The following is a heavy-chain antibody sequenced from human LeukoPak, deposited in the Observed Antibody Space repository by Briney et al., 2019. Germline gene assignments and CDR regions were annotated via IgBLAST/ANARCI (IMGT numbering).Heavy chain of an antibody. V-gene: IGHV3-30-3*01. CDR2: ISYDGSNK. D-gene: IGHD3-22*01. CDR1: GFTFSSYA. CDR3: ASMKKNYYDSSGYYPDY. Sequence: GRSLRLSCAASGFTFSSYAMHWVRQAPGKGLEWVAVISYDGSNKYYADSVKGRFTISRDNSKNTLYLQMNSLRAEDMAVYYCASMKKNYYDSSGYYPDYWGQGTLVTVSS. J-gene: IGHJ4*02.